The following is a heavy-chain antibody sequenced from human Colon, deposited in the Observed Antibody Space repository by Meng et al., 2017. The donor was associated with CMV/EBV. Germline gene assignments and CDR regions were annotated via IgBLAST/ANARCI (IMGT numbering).Heavy chain of an antibody. V-gene: IGHV3-48*04. D-gene: IGHD1-26*01. CDR2: ISSSSSTI. J-gene: IGHJ5*02. CDR3: ARDRRWELRFDP. CDR1: GFTFRSYS. Sequence: GSLKISWAASGFTFRSYSMNWVRQAPGKGLEWVSYISSSSSTIYYADSVKGRFTISRDNAENSLYLQMNSLRAEDTAVYYCARDRRWELRFDPWGQGTLVTVSS.